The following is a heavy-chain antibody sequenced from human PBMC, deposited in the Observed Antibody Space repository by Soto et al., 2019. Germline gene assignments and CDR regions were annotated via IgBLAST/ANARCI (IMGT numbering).Heavy chain of an antibody. J-gene: IGHJ5*02. CDR1: GYTFTSYG. CDR2: ISAHNGNT. D-gene: IGHD3-22*01. V-gene: IGHV1-18*01. Sequence: GASVKVSCKASGYTFTSYGITWVRQAPGQGLGWMGWISAHNGNTDYAQKLQGRVIVTRDTSTSTAYMELRSLRSDDTAVYYCARVKGSGYHNWFDPWGQGTLVTVSS. CDR3: ARVKGSGYHNWFDP.